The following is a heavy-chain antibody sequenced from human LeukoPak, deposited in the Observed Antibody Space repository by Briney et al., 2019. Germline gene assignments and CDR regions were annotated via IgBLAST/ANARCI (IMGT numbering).Heavy chain of an antibody. Sequence: GRSLRLSCAASGFTFSSYGMHWVRQAPGKGLEWVAVISYDGSNKYYADSVKGRFTISRDNSKNTLYLQMNSLRAEDTAVYYCAKDRDSSSWTPARFDPWGQGTLVTVSS. CDR3: AKDRDSSSWTPARFDP. J-gene: IGHJ5*02. CDR1: GFTFSSYG. V-gene: IGHV3-30*18. CDR2: ISYDGSNK. D-gene: IGHD6-13*01.